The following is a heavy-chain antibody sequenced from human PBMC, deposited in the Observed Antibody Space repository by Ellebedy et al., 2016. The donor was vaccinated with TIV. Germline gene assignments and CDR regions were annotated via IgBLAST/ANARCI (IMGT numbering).Heavy chain of an antibody. CDR3: ARDYAWEPFDY. V-gene: IGHV1-2*02. Sequence: ASVKVSCXASGYTFTGYYMHWVRQAPGQGLEWMGWINPNSGGTNYAQKFQGRVTMTRDTSTSTVYMELSSLRSEDTAVYYCARDYAWEPFDYWGQGTLVTVSS. J-gene: IGHJ4*02. CDR2: INPNSGGT. D-gene: IGHD1-26*01. CDR1: GYTFTGYY.